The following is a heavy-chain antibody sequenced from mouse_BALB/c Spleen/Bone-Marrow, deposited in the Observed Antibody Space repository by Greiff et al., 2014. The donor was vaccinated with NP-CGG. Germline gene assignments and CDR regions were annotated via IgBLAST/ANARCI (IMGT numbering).Heavy chain of an antibody. CDR2: IWSDGTT. CDR3: ARHERGYPYAMDY. V-gene: IGHV2-6-2*01. CDR1: GFSLTLYG. D-gene: IGHD2-2*01. Sequence: VQLVESGPDLVAPSQSLSITCTVSGFSLTLYGVHWVRQSPGKGLEWLVVIWSDGTTTCNSALKSRLSISKDNSKSQVFLKLNSLQTDDTAMYYCARHERGYPYAMDYWGQGTSVTVSS. J-gene: IGHJ4*01.